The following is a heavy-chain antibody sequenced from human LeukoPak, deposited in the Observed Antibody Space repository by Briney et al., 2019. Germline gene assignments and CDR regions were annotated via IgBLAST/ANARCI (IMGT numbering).Heavy chain of an antibody. D-gene: IGHD3-3*01. J-gene: IGHJ6*03. CDR1: GYSISSGFY. V-gene: IGHV4-38-2*02. CDR2: IYYSGST. Sequence: PSETLSLTCTVSGYSISSGFYWSWIRQPPGKGLEWIGSIYYSGSTYYNPSLKSRVTISVDTSKNQFSLKLSSVTAADTAVYYCAGPSYDFWSGYYTFPGAYYYYMDVWGKGTTVTVSS. CDR3: AGPSYDFWSGYYTFPGAYYYYMDV.